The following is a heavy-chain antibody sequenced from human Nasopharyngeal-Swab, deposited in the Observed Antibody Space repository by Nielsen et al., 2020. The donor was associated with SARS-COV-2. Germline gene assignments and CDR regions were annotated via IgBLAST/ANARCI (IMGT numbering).Heavy chain of an antibody. Sequence: ASVKVSCKASGCTFTDHAMNWVRQAPGQGLEWMGWINTKTGTPTFAPGFTGRFAFSLDTSDNTAYLHISSLKTEDTAVYYCARDSVEVPRDYWGQGTLVTVSS. CDR2: INTKTGTP. J-gene: IGHJ4*02. CDR1: GCTFTDHA. V-gene: IGHV7-4-1*02. CDR3: ARDSVEVPRDY.